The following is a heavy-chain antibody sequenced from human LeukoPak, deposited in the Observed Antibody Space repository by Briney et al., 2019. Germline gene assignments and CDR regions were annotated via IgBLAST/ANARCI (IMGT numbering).Heavy chain of an antibody. CDR2: IYYSGGT. Sequence: PSETLSLTCTVSGGSMTSYYWSRIRQPPGKGLEWIAYIYYSGGTNYNPSLKSRVTISVNTSKNQFSLKLSSVTAADTAVYYCARHARSTFSTSWYDSWGQGTLVTVSS. V-gene: IGHV4-59*08. CDR3: ARHARSTFSTSWYDS. J-gene: IGHJ5*01. D-gene: IGHD2-2*01. CDR1: GGSMTSYY.